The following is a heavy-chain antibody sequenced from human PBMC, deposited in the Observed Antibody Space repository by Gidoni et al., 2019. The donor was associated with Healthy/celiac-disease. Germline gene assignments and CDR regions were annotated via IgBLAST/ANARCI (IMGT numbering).Heavy chain of an antibody. Sequence: QVQLVESGGGVVQPGRSLRLSCAASGFTFRSYGMHWVRQAPGKGLEWVAVIWDDGSNKYYADSVKGRFTISRDNSKNTLYLQMNSLRAEDTAVYYCARDRGGSPDYWGQGTLVTVSS. D-gene: IGHD3-16*01. CDR1: GFTFRSYG. J-gene: IGHJ4*02. CDR3: ARDRGGSPDY. CDR2: IWDDGSNK. V-gene: IGHV3-33*01.